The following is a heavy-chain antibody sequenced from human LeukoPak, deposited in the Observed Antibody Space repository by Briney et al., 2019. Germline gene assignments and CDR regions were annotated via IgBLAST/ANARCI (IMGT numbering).Heavy chain of an antibody. D-gene: IGHD2-21*02. CDR3: ARGIVVVTARRNYYYYMDV. Sequence: SETLSLTCTVSGGSISSYYWSWIRQPPGKVLEWIGYIYYSGSTNYNPSLKSRVTISVDTSKNQFSLKLSSVTAADTAVYYCARGIVVVTARRNYYYYMDVWGKGTTVTVSS. V-gene: IGHV4-59*01. J-gene: IGHJ6*03. CDR1: GGSISSYY. CDR2: IYYSGST.